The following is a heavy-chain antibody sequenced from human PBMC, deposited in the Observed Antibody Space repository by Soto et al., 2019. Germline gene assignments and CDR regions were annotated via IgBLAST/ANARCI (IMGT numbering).Heavy chain of an antibody. Sequence: SETLSLTCAAYGGSFSGYYWTWIRQPPGKGLEWIGEINHSGTINFNPSLKSRLTISLDTSKKHFSLKLSSVTDADTAAYYCARADRTLVTSYSLDVWGQGTTVTVSS. J-gene: IGHJ6*02. CDR1: GGSFSGYY. V-gene: IGHV4-34*01. CDR3: ARADRTLVTSYSLDV. CDR2: INHSGTI. D-gene: IGHD2-21*02.